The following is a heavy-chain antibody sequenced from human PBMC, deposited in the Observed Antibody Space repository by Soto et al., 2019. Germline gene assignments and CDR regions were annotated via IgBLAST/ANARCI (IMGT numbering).Heavy chain of an antibody. CDR3: ARATGTLRSRNCDY. CDR2: IYHTGST. V-gene: IGHV4-31*03. D-gene: IGHD1-1*01. CDR1: GGSISTVGHY. Sequence: PSETLSLTCSVSGGSISTVGHYWTWIRQPPGKGLEWIGSIYHTGSTYYSKSLRSRLTMSVDTSKSQFSLRLSYVTAADTAVYYCARATGTLRSRNCDYWGQGSLVTVSS. J-gene: IGHJ4*02.